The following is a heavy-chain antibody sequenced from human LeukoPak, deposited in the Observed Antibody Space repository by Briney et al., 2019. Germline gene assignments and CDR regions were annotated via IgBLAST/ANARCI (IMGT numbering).Heavy chain of an antibody. CDR1: GFTFSSYA. Sequence: GGSLRLSCAASGFTFSSYAMNWVRQAPGKGLEWVSAVSGSGGSTYYADSVKGRFTISRDNSKNTLYLQMNSLRAEDTAVYYYAKAGYYGSAYYFDYWGQGTLVTVSS. CDR3: AKAGYYGSAYYFDY. D-gene: IGHD3-10*01. V-gene: IGHV3-23*01. CDR2: VSGSGGST. J-gene: IGHJ4*02.